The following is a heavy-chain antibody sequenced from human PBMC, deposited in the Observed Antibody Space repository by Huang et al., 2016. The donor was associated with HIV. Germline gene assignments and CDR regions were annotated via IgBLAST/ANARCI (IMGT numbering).Heavy chain of an antibody. D-gene: IGHD6-19*01. J-gene: IGHJ5*02. V-gene: IGHV3-30*18. CDR3: AKDRVMGGTSGPFDL. CDR1: GFSCSAYG. CDR2: ISYNGYDK. Sequence: KLVESGGGVVQGGSLTLSCVAFGFSCSAYGMHWVRQTPVNGLEWVATISYNGYDKYYKESLGGRFSISRDNSKKTLNLQMDSLRRDDTAVYFCAKDRVMGGTSGPFDLWGQGSSVTIAP.